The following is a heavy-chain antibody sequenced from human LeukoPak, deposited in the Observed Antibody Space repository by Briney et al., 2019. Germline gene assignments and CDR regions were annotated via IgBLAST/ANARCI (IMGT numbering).Heavy chain of an antibody. CDR3: ARVGQQLVYYYYYMDV. CDR2: ISSSSSYI. CDR1: GLTFSSYS. J-gene: IGHJ6*03. Sequence: GGSLRLSCAASGLTFSSYSMNWVRQAPGKGLEWVSSISSSSSYIYYADSVKGRFTISRDNAKNSLYLQMNSLRAEDTAVYYCARVGQQLVYYYYYMDVWGKGTTVTVSS. D-gene: IGHD6-6*01. V-gene: IGHV3-21*01.